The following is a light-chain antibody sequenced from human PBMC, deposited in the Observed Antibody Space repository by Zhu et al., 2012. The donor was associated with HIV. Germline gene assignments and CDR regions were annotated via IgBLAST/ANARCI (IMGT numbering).Light chain of an antibody. CDR3: QQYGSSPDT. Sequence: EIVLTQSPGTLSLSPGERATLSCRASQSMTSNYLAWYQHRPGQAPRLLIYDTSIRVPGIPDRFSGRGSGTDFTLTISRLEPEDFAVYYCQQYGSSPDTFGQETKLEIK. CDR2: DTS. J-gene: IGKJ2*01. CDR1: QSMTSNY. V-gene: IGKV3-20*01.